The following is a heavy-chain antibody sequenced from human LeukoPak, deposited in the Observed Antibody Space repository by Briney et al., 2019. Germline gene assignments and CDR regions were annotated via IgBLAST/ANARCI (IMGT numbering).Heavy chain of an antibody. D-gene: IGHD2/OR15-2a*01. CDR1: GFTFSSYS. V-gene: IGHV3-48*02. CDR3: ARDSSYAQDY. Sequence: GGSLTLPCAASGFTFSSYSLKGLRQAPGKGLEWVSYIGVSSNTIYYADSVKGRFTIFRDNAKNSLYLQMSSLRDEDTAVYYCARDSSYAQDYWGQGTLVTVSS. CDR2: IGVSSNTI. J-gene: IGHJ4*02.